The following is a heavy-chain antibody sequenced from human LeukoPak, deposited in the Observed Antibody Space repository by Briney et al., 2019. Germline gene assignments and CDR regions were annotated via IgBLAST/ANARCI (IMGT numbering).Heavy chain of an antibody. CDR1: GFTFSSYW. Sequence: GGSLRLSCAASGFTFSSYWMSWVRQAPGKGLERVANIKQDGSEKYYVDSVKGRFTISRDNAKNSLYLQMNSLRAEDTAVYYCAREFDYYDSTFFDYWGQGTLVTVSS. J-gene: IGHJ4*02. V-gene: IGHV3-7*01. D-gene: IGHD3-22*01. CDR3: AREFDYYDSTFFDY. CDR2: IKQDGSEK.